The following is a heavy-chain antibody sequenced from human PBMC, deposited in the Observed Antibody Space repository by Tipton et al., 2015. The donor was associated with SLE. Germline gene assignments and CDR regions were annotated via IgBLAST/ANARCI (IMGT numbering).Heavy chain of an antibody. CDR3: ARHGRSGGGRNPFDY. V-gene: IGHV3-30-3*01. CDR2: ISYDGSNK. D-gene: IGHD2-15*01. Sequence: SLRLSCAASGFTFSSYAMHWVRQAPGKGLEWVAVISYDGSNKYYADSVKGRFTISRDNSKNTLYLQMNSLRAEDSAVYYCARHGRSGGGRNPFDYWGQGTLVTVSS. CDR1: GFTFSSYA. J-gene: IGHJ4*02.